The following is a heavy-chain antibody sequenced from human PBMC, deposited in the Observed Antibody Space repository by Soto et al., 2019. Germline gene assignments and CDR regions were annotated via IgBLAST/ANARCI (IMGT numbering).Heavy chain of an antibody. V-gene: IGHV3-64D*08. CDR2: ISSNGGST. Sequence: GGSLRLSCSASGFTFSSYAMHWVRQAPGKGLEYVSAISSNGGSTYYADSVKGRFTISRDNSKNTLYLQMSSLRAEDTAVYYCVPVLVLEWSQRALFDYWGKGTLVTVSS. CDR1: GFTFSSYA. D-gene: IGHD3-3*01. CDR3: VPVLVLEWSQRALFDY. J-gene: IGHJ4*02.